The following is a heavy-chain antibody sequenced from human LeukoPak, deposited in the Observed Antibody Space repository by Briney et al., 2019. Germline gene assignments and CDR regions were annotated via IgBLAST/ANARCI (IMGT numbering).Heavy chain of an antibody. CDR1: GFTFDDYA. CDR2: ISWNSGSI. Sequence: PGGSLRLSCAASGFTFDDYAMHWVRQAPGKGLEWVSGISWNSGSIGYADSVKGRFTISRDNAKNSLYLQMNSLRAEDTALYYYAKGGYSYDPYYFDYWGQGTLVTVSS. J-gene: IGHJ4*02. CDR3: AKGGYSYDPYYFDY. V-gene: IGHV3-9*01. D-gene: IGHD5-18*01.